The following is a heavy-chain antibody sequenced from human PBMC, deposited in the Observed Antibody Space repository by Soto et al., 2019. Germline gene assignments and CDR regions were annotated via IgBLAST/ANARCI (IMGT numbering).Heavy chain of an antibody. V-gene: IGHV1-69*13. J-gene: IGHJ3*02. CDR2: IIPIYGTA. CDR3: ARNSWGLQFGAVDI. D-gene: IGHD1-26*01. CDR1: GGTFSSHA. Sequence: QVQLVQSGAEVKKPGASVKVSCKASGGTFSSHAISWVRQAPGQGLEGMGGIIPIYGTANYAQKFQGRVTITADEYTSTAYMEQSRLRSEDTAVYYCARNSWGLQFGAVDIWGQGTMVTVSS.